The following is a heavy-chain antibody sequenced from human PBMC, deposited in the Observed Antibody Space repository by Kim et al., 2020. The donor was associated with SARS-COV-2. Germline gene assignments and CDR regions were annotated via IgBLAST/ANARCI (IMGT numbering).Heavy chain of an antibody. CDR2: VQSKTDGGTT. V-gene: IGHV3-15*01. D-gene: IGHD6-13*01. CDR1: GFTFSNAW. CDR3: TTAFPSSSWYGSDY. Sequence: GSLRLSCAASGFTFSNAWMSWVRQAPGKGLEWVGRVQSKTDGGTTDSAAPVKGRFTISRDDSKKTLYLQMNSLKTEDTAVYYCTTAFPSSSWYGSDYWGQGTLVTVSS. J-gene: IGHJ4*02.